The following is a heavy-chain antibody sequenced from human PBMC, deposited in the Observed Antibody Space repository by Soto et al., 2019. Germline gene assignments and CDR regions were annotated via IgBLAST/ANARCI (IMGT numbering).Heavy chain of an antibody. D-gene: IGHD3-3*01. CDR3: ARHDRFLEWLPLY. CDR2: IDYSGST. V-gene: IGHV4-39*01. J-gene: IGHJ4*02. CDR1: GGSISSSSYY. Sequence: QLQLQESGPGLVKPSETLSLTCTVSGGSISSSSYYWGWIRQPPGKGLEWIGSIDYSGSTYYNPSLKSRLTLSVDTSKNQFSLKLRSVTAAATAVYDWARHDRFLEWLPLYWGQGTLVPVSS.